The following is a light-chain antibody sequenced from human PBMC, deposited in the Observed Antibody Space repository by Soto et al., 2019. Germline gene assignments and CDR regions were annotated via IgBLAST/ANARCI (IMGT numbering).Light chain of an antibody. Sequence: DIQMTQSPSTLSASVGDRVTITCRASQPISKWLAWYQQKPGKAPKVLIWDAYTLQRGVPSRFSGSGSGTEFTLTISCLQPDDFATYYCQQYNGHSTWTFGPGTKVDIK. V-gene: IGKV1-5*01. CDR2: DAY. CDR3: QQYNGHSTWT. CDR1: QPISKW. J-gene: IGKJ1*01.